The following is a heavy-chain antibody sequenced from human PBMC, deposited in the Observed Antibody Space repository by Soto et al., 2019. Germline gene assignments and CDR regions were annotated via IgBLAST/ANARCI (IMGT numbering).Heavy chain of an antibody. V-gene: IGHV4-30-4*01. D-gene: IGHD2-8*01. CDR2: IYYSVST. Sequence: SETLSLTCTVSGGSISSGDYYWNWIRQPPGKGLEWIGYIYYSVSTYYNPSLRSRVTISMDTSKNQFSLNLTSVTSADTAVYFCARGGFCTNGVCDTFEYWGQGTLVTVSS. CDR3: ARGGFCTNGVCDTFEY. CDR1: GGSISSGDYY. J-gene: IGHJ4*02.